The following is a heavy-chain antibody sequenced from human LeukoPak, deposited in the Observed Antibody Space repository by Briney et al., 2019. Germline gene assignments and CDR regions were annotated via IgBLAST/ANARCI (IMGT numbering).Heavy chain of an antibody. V-gene: IGHV4-34*01. CDR3: ARPYGSGSYPSRYYYGMDV. Sequence: PSETLPLTCAVYGGSFSGYYWSWIRQPPGKGLEWIGEINHSGSTNYNPSLKSRVTISVDTSKNQFSLKLSSVTAADTAVYYCARPYGSGSYPSRYYYGMDVWGQGTTVTVSS. CDR2: INHSGST. CDR1: GGSFSGYY. D-gene: IGHD3-10*01. J-gene: IGHJ6*02.